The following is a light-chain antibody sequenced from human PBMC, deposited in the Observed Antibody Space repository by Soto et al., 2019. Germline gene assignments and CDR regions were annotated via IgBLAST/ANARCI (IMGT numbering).Light chain of an antibody. Sequence: DFQMTQSPSSLSASVGDRVTITCRASQSVSNFLDWYQQKPGKAPKLLIYTASNLQSGVPSRFSGDGSSTDFSITISSLQPEDFATYYCEASDSGSLFTFGPGTTVDV. CDR1: QSVSNF. J-gene: IGKJ3*01. V-gene: IGKV1-39*01. CDR3: EASDSGSLFT. CDR2: TAS.